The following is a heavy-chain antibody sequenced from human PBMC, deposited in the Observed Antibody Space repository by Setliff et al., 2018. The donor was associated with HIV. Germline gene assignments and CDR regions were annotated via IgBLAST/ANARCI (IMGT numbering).Heavy chain of an antibody. D-gene: IGHD5-18*01. Sequence: GASVKVSCKASGYIFTSSYIHWVRQAPGQGLEWIGIINPSDGTTDYTQKFQDRVTMTSDTSTSTVYMELRSLRSEDTAMYYCANMDLAMVTPGDDYWGQGTLVTVSS. CDR1: GYIFTSSY. CDR2: INPSDGTT. V-gene: IGHV1-46*01. J-gene: IGHJ4*02. CDR3: ANMDLAMVTPGDDY.